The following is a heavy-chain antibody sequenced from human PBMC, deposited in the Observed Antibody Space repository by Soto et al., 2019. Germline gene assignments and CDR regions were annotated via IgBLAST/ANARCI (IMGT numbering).Heavy chain of an antibody. CDR1: GGSISSSSYY. J-gene: IGHJ3*02. D-gene: IGHD4-17*01. Sequence: QLQLQESGPGLVKPSETLSLTCTVSGGSISSSSYYWGWIRQPPGKGLEWIGSIFYSGSTYYNPSLKSRVTIYVDTSKNQFSLYLSSVTAADTAVYYCARDRLRGDANDAFDSWGQGTMVTVSS. CDR2: IFYSGST. V-gene: IGHV4-39*02. CDR3: ARDRLRGDANDAFDS.